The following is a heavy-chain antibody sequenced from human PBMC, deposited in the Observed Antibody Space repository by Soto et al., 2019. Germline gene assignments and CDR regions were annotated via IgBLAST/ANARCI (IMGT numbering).Heavy chain of an antibody. V-gene: IGHV3-33*01. CDR1: GFTFTNCG. D-gene: IGHD1-20*01. J-gene: IGHJ4*02. Sequence: GGSLRLSCAASGFTFTNCGFHWVRQAPGKGLEWVAAIWSDGNNRYNGGAVEGRFTISKDNSKNMLYLQMNDLRVEDTALYYCARDSIRVPADFDYWGQGTLVTVSS. CDR3: ARDSIRVPADFDY. CDR2: IWSDGNNR.